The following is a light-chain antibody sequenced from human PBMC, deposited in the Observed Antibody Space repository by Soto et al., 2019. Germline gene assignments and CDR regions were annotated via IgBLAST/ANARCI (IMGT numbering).Light chain of an antibody. V-gene: IGKV3-20*01. CDR3: QQYYSTPLT. CDR1: QTVRNNY. J-gene: IGKJ4*01. CDR2: DAS. Sequence: EFVLTQSPGTLSLSPGERATLSCMASQTVRNNYLAWYQQKPGQAPRLLIYDASSRATGIPDRFSGGGSGTEFTLTISSLQSEDFAVYYCQQYYSTPLTFGGGTKVDIK.